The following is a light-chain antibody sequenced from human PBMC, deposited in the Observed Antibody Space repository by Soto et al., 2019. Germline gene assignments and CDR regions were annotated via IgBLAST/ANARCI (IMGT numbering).Light chain of an antibody. J-gene: IGKJ3*01. CDR2: AAS. V-gene: IGKV1-9*01. CDR1: QGISSY. Sequence: DIQLTQSPSFLSASVGDRVTITCRASQGISSYLAWYQQKPGKAPKLLIYAASTLQSGVPSRFSGSGSGTEFTLTISSLQPEDFATYYCQQLNSPREFTFGPGTKVDIK. CDR3: QQLNSPREFT.